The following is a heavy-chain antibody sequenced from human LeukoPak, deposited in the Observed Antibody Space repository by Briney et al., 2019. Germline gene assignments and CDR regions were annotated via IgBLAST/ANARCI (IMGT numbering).Heavy chain of an antibody. Sequence: PGGSLRLSCAASGFTFSSYAMSWVRQAPGKGLEWVSGISGSGGSTYYADSVKGRFTISRDNSKNTLYLQMKSLRAEDTAVYYCAKPMVRGRYYFDYWGQGTLVTVSS. J-gene: IGHJ4*02. CDR2: ISGSGGST. D-gene: IGHD3-10*01. V-gene: IGHV3-23*01. CDR3: AKPMVRGRYYFDY. CDR1: GFTFSSYA.